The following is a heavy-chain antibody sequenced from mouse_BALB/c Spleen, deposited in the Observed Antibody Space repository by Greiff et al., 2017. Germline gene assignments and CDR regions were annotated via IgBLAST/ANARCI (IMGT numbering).Heavy chain of an antibody. CDR3: ARRSTADWYFDV. Sequence: EVKLMESGPSLVKPSQTLSLTCSVTGDSITSGYWNWIRKSPGNKLEYMGYISYSGSTYYNPSLKSRISITRDTSKNQYYLQLNSVTTEDTATYYCARRSTADWYFDVWGAGTTVTVSS. CDR2: ISYSGST. J-gene: IGHJ1*01. CDR1: GDSITSGY. D-gene: IGHD1-2*01. V-gene: IGHV3-8*02.